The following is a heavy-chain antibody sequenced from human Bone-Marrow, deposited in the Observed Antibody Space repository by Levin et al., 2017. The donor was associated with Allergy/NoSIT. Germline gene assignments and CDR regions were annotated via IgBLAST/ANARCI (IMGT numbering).Heavy chain of an antibody. V-gene: IGHV1-2*02. J-gene: IGHJ6*02. CDR2: INPSNGDT. CDR3: ARGGSGTYPNYFHYGFDV. D-gene: IGHD3-10*01. CDR1: GYMFSAYY. Sequence: GESLKISCKASGYMFSAYYIHWVRQAPGQGLEWMGWINPSNGDTKYAEVIQGRVTVTRDTSTSTAYMQLNSLRSDDTAVYYCARGGSGTYPNYFHYGFDVWGQGTTVAV.